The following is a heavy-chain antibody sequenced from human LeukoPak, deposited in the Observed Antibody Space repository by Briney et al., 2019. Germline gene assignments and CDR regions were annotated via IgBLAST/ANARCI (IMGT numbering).Heavy chain of an antibody. V-gene: IGHV3-74*01. CDR1: GFTFSSYW. CDR3: ARDGSSGSYVY. J-gene: IGHJ4*02. CDR2: INSDGSST. Sequence: GGSLRLSCAASGFTFSSYWMHWVRQAPGKGLVWVSRINSDGSSTSYADSVKGRFTISRDDAKNSLYLQMNSLRAEDTAVYYCARDGSSGSYVYWGQGTLVTVSS. D-gene: IGHD1-26*01.